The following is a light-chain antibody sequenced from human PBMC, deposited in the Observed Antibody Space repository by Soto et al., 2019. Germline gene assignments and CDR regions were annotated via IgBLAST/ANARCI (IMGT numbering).Light chain of an antibody. CDR2: WSS. CDR1: QSVAYTSNKKTY. J-gene: IGKJ1*01. CDR3: QQYYSPLWT. Sequence: DIVMTQSPDSLAVSLGERATINCKASQSVAYTSNKKTYVAWYQQKAGQPPKLLLYWSSTRASGVPYRFSGSGSGTDFTLTISSLQAEDVAVYYCQQYYSPLWTFGQGTKVQIK. V-gene: IGKV4-1*01.